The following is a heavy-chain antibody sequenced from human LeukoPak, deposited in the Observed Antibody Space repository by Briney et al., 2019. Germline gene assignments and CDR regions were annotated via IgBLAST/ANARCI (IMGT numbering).Heavy chain of an antibody. D-gene: IGHD6-25*01. V-gene: IGHV4-4*02. CDR2: IYHSGST. Sequence: SETLSLTCAVSGGSISSSNWWSWVRQPPGKGLEWIGEIYHSGSTNYNPSLKSRVTISVDKSKNQFSLKLSSVTAADTAVYFCARAGGASAYYFYYMDVWGKGTTVTVSS. CDR1: GGSISSSNW. CDR3: ARAGGASAYYFYYMDV. J-gene: IGHJ6*03.